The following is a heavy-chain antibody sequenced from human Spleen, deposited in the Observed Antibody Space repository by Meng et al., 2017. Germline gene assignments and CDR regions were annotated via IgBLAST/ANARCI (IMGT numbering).Heavy chain of an antibody. J-gene: IGHJ4*02. Sequence: SVKVSCKASGGTFSSYAISWVRQAPGQGLEWMGGIIPIFGTANYAQKFQGRVTITADKSTSTAYMELSSLRSEDTAVYYCARSSMTGTLRSNPNDYWGQGTLVTVSS. CDR1: GGTFSSYA. CDR3: ARSSMTGTLRSNPNDY. V-gene: IGHV1-69*06. CDR2: IIPIFGTA. D-gene: IGHD1-20*01.